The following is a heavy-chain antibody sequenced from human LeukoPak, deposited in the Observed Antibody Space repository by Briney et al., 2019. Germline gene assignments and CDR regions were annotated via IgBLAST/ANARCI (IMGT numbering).Heavy chain of an antibody. CDR2: TNFRSKWYH. J-gene: IGHJ4*02. CDR3: ARDVKYLGRFLFDY. CDR1: GDSVSSNSAA. D-gene: IGHD7-27*01. V-gene: IGHV6-1*01. Sequence: SQTLSLTCAISGDSVSSNSAAWNWIRQSPSKGLEWLGRTNFRSKWYHDYAVSVKSRIAIHPDTSKNQCSLQLNSVTPEDTAVYFCARDVKYLGRFLFDYWGQGTLVTVSS.